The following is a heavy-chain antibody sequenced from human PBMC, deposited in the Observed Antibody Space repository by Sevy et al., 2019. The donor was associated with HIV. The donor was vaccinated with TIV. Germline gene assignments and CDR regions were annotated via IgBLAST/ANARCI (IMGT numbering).Heavy chain of an antibody. V-gene: IGHV3-30-3*01. J-gene: IGHJ4*02. D-gene: IGHD3-22*01. CDR1: GFTFSNYA. Sequence: GESLKISCAASGFTFSNYAMHWVRQAPGKGLEWVAFISYDGSNEYYADSVKGRFTISRDISKNTLNLQMNSLKAEDTAVYYCARDPVLPYDNSAYPFDYWGQGTLVTVSS. CDR3: ARDPVLPYDNSAYPFDY. CDR2: ISYDGSNE.